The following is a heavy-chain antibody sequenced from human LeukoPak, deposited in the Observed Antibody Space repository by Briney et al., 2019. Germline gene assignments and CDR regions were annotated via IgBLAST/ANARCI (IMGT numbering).Heavy chain of an antibody. Sequence: QPGGSLRLSCAASGFTFSNYGMNWVRQAPGKGLEWVSGIGVGGTTYYADSVKGRFTISRDTSKSTLYLQMNSLRAEDTGVYYCAKAQGYYDCWGQGTLVTVSS. CDR2: IGVGGTT. CDR3: AKAQGYYDC. J-gene: IGHJ4*02. CDR1: GFTFSNYG. V-gene: IGHV3-23*01. D-gene: IGHD3-22*01.